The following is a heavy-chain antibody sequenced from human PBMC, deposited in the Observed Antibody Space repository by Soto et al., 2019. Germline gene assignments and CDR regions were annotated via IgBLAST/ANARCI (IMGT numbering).Heavy chain of an antibody. Sequence: PGESLKISCQGSGYSFTTYWIGWVRQMPGKGLEWMGIIYPGDSDTRYSPSFQGQVTISADKSISTAYLQWSSLKASDTAIYYCATGGYYSGTRCYNFFDFWGQGTLVPVSS. V-gene: IGHV5-51*01. CDR1: GYSFTTYW. D-gene: IGHD2-2*02. J-gene: IGHJ4*02. CDR2: IYPGDSDT. CDR3: ATGGYYSGTRCYNFFDF.